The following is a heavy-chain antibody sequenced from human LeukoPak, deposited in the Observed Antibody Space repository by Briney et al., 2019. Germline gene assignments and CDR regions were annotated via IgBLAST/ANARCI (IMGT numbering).Heavy chain of an antibody. D-gene: IGHD6-19*01. V-gene: IGHV3-48*01. Sequence: GGSLRLSCAASGFTFSSYSMNWVRQAPGKGLEWVSYISSSSSTIYYADSLKGGFTISRDNDKTSLYLQMNSLRAEDTAVYYCTKEGIAVAGTGDYWGQGTLVTVSS. CDR1: GFTFSSYS. CDR3: TKEGIAVAGTGDY. J-gene: IGHJ4*02. CDR2: ISSSSSTI.